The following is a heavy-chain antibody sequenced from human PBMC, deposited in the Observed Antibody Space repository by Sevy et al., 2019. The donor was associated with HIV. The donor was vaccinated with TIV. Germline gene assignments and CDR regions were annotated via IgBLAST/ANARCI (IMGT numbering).Heavy chain of an antibody. V-gene: IGHV4-31*03. D-gene: IGHD3-3*01. CDR2: IYYSGST. CDR3: ARGHTLRFLEWHYGYFDY. J-gene: IGHJ4*02. Sequence: SETLSLTCTVSGGSISSGGYYWSWIRQHPGKGLEWIGYIYYSGSTYYNPSLKSRVTISVDTSKNQFTLKLGSVTAADTAVYYCARGHTLRFLEWHYGYFDYWGQGTLVTVSS. CDR1: GGSISSGGYY.